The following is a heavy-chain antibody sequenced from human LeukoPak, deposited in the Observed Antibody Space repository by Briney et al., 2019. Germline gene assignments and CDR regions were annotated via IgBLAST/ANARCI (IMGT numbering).Heavy chain of an antibody. D-gene: IGHD6-19*01. V-gene: IGHV1-46*01. CDR2: INPSGGST. CDR1: GYTFTSYY. J-gene: IGHJ6*02. CDR3: ARGTLAWMAVAGMDV. Sequence: ASVKVSCKASGYTFTSYYMHWVRQAPGQGLEWMGIINPSGGSTSYAQKFQGRVTMTRDTSTSTVYMELSSLRSEDTAVYYCARGTLAWMAVAGMDVWGQGTTVTVSS.